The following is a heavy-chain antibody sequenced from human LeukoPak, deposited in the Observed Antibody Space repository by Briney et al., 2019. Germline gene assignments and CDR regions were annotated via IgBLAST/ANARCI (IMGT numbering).Heavy chain of an antibody. V-gene: IGHV3-30*02. Sequence: GGSLRLSCAASGFTFSSYGMHWVRQAPGKGLEWVAFIRYDGSNKYYADSVKGRFTISRDNSENTLYLQMNSLRAEDTAAYYCAKDIDSYDGYYFDYWGQGTLVTVSS. D-gene: IGHD5-12*01. CDR2: IRYDGSNK. CDR1: GFTFSSYG. CDR3: AKDIDSYDGYYFDY. J-gene: IGHJ4*02.